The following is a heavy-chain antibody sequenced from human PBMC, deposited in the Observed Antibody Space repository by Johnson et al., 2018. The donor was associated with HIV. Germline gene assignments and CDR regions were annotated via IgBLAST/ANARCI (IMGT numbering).Heavy chain of an antibody. J-gene: IGHJ3*02. CDR3: AIVGIFGVAPDYAFDI. CDR2: INWNGGST. Sequence: VQLVESGGGVVRPGGSLRLSCTTSEFIFDDYGMSWVRQAPGKGLEWVSGINWNGGSTGYADSVKGRFTISRDNSKNTLYLQMNSLRVEDTAVYYCAIVGIFGVAPDYAFDIWGQGTMVTVSS. CDR1: EFIFDDYG. D-gene: IGHD3-3*01. V-gene: IGHV3-20*04.